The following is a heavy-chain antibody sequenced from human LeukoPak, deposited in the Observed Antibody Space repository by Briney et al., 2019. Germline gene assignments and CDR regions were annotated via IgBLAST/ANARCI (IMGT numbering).Heavy chain of an antibody. Sequence: KAGVSLRLSCAASGFTFSSYSMNWVRQAPGKGLEWVSSISSSSSYIYYADSVKGRFTISRDNAKNSLYLQMNSLRAEDTAVYYCAREEYSGSYYFDYWGQGTLVTVSS. J-gene: IGHJ4*02. CDR2: ISSSSSYI. CDR1: GFTFSSYS. D-gene: IGHD1-26*01. CDR3: AREEYSGSYYFDY. V-gene: IGHV3-21*01.